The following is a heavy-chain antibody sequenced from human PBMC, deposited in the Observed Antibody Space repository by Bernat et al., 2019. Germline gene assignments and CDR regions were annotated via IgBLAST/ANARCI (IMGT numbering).Heavy chain of an antibody. D-gene: IGHD3-3*01. CDR2: INWNGGST. CDR1: GFTFDDYG. Sequence: EVQLVESGGGVVRPGGSLRLSCAASGFTFDDYGMSWVRQAPGKGLEWVSGINWNGGSTGYADSVKGRFTISRDNAKNSLYLQMNSLRAEDTALYYCARETIRFLEWLSVAFDPWGQGTLVTVSS. CDR3: ARETIRFLEWLSVAFDP. J-gene: IGHJ5*02. V-gene: IGHV3-20*04.